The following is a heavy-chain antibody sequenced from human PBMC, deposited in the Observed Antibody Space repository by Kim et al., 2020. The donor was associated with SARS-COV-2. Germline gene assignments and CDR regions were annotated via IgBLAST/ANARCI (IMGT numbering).Heavy chain of an antibody. J-gene: IGHJ5*01. Sequence: SETLSLTCTVSGDSISNYYWSWVRQPPGKGLEWIGYIYYSGSTNYSPSLKSLVTISVDTSKNQFSLKLTSVTAADTAVYYCARGGVRYFDLFDSWGQGTL. V-gene: IGHV4-59*13. D-gene: IGHD3-9*01. CDR2: IYYSGST. CDR3: ARGGVRYFDLFDS. CDR1: GDSISNYY.